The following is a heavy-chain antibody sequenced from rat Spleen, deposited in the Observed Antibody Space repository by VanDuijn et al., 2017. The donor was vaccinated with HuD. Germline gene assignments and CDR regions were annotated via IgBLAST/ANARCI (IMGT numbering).Heavy chain of an antibody. CDR2: ISYSGST. D-gene: IGHD3-1*01. V-gene: IGHV3-1*01. Sequence: EVQLQESGPGLVKPSQSLSLTCSVTGYSITSNYWGWIRKFPGNKMEWIGHISYSGSTSYNPSLKSRISITRDTSKNQFFLQLNSVTTEDTATYYCAISRPLMDAWGQGASVTVSS. CDR3: AISRPLMDA. CDR1: GYSITSNY. J-gene: IGHJ4*01.